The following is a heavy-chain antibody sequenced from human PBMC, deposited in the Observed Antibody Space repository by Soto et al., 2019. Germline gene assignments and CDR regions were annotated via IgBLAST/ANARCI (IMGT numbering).Heavy chain of an antibody. V-gene: IGHV4-4*02. CDR1: GASISTNNW. Sequence: SETLSLTCAVSGASISTNNWWSWVRQPPGKGLEWIGEVYHSGSTNCNPSLKSRVTIPIDKSKNQFSLRLTSMTAADTAVYYCAVPGAGDFDYWSQGTLVTVSS. D-gene: IGHD6-13*01. CDR2: VYHSGST. J-gene: IGHJ4*02. CDR3: AVPGAGDFDY.